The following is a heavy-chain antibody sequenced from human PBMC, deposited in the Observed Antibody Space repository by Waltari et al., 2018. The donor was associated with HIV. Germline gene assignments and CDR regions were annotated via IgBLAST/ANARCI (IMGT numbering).Heavy chain of an antibody. J-gene: IGHJ6*02. CDR3: ARDQRDDILTGYLYYYYYYGMDV. V-gene: IGHV1-18*01. CDR1: GYTFTSYG. CDR2: ISAYNGNT. D-gene: IGHD3-9*01. Sequence: QVQLVQSGAEVKKPGASVKVSCKASGYTFTSYGISWVRQAPGQGLEWMGWISAYNGNTNYAQKLQGRVTMTTDTSTSTAYMELRSLRSDDTAVYYCARDQRDDILTGYLYYYYYYGMDVWGQGTTVTVSS.